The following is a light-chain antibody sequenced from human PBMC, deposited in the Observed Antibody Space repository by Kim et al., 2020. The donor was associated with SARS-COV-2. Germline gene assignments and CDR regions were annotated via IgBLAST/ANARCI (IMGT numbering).Light chain of an antibody. CDR2: DAS. V-gene: IGKV1-13*02. Sequence: LSASVGDRVTITCRASQGFGSALAWYQQKPGKAPKLLIYDASSLESGVPSRFSGSGSGTDFTLTISSLQPEDFVTYYCQQFNSYPVFGQGTKLEI. CDR1: QGFGSA. CDR3: QQFNSYPV. J-gene: IGKJ2*01.